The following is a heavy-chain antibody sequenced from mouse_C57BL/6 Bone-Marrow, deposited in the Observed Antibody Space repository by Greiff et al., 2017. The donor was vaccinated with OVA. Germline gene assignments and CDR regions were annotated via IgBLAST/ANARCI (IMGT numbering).Heavy chain of an antibody. D-gene: IGHD1-1*01. V-gene: IGHV1-62-2*01. J-gene: IGHJ4*01. CDR3: ARHEEPSYYYGSSLYAMDY. CDR2: FYPGSGSI. Sequence: QVQLQQSGAELVKPGASVKLSCKASGYTFTEYTIHWVKQRSGQGLEWIGWFYPGSGSIKYNEKFKDKATLTADKSSSTVYMELSRLTSEDSAVYFCARHEEPSYYYGSSLYAMDYWGQGTSVTVSS. CDR1: GYTFTEYT.